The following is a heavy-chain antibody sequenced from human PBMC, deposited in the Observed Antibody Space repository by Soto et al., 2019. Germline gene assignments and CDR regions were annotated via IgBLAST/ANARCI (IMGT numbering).Heavy chain of an antibody. Sequence: GGSLRLSCAASGFKFSDYAMSWVRQAPGKGLEWVSAISGSGGSTYCADSVKGRFTISRDNSKNTLYLQMNSLRAEDTAVYYCAKDSRGPSTIFGVVISYVDYWGQGTLVTVSS. CDR1: GFKFSDYA. CDR3: AKDSRGPSTIFGVVISYVDY. CDR2: ISGSGGST. J-gene: IGHJ4*02. V-gene: IGHV3-23*01. D-gene: IGHD3-3*01.